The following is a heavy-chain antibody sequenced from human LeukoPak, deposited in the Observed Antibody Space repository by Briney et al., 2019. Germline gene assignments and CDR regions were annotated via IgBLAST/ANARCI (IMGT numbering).Heavy chain of an antibody. D-gene: IGHD3-22*01. Sequence: SETLSLTCAVYGGSFSGYYWSWIRQPPGKGLEWIGEINHSGSTNYNPSLKSRVTISVDTSKNQFSLKLSSVTAADTAVYYCARGRGTMIVAHFDYWGQGTLVTVSS. CDR2: INHSGST. CDR1: GGSFSGYY. CDR3: ARGRGTMIVAHFDY. J-gene: IGHJ4*02. V-gene: IGHV4-34*01.